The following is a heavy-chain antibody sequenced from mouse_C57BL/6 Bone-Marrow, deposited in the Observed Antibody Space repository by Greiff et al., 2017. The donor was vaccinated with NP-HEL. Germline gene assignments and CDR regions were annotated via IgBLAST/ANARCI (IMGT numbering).Heavy chain of an antibody. V-gene: IGHV1-15*01. Sequence: VQLVESGAELVRPGASVTLSCKASGYTFTDYEMHWVKQTPVHGLEWIGAIDPETGGTAYNQKFKGKAILTADKSSSTAYMELRSLTSEDSAVYYCTREGPMVTYWYFDVWGTGTTVTVSS. CDR2: IDPETGGT. J-gene: IGHJ1*03. CDR1: GYTFTDYE. CDR3: TREGPMVTYWYFDV. D-gene: IGHD2-2*01.